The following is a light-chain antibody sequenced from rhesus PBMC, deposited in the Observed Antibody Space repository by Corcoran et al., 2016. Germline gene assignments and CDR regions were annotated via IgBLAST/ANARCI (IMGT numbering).Light chain of an antibody. CDR2: EVS. CDR3: SSYAGSNTFV. J-gene: IGLJ6*01. Sequence: QAALTQPRSVSGYPGQSVTISCTGTSSDIGGYNYVYWYQQHPGTAPKLMIYEVSKRPSGVSDRFSGSKSGNTASLTISGLQAEDEADYYCSSYAGSNTFVFGSGTKLTVL. CDR1: SSDIGGYNY. V-gene: IGLV2-32*02.